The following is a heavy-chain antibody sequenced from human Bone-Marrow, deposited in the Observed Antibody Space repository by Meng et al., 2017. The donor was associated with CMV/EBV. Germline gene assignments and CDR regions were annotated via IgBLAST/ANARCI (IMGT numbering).Heavy chain of an antibody. CDR1: GFTFSSYG. J-gene: IGHJ4*02. D-gene: IGHD3-3*01. V-gene: IGHV3-33*03. CDR3: AKDFGVVTTYYFYY. Sequence: SLKISCAASGFTFSSYGMHWVRQAPGKGLEWVAVIWYDGSNKYYADSVKGRFTISRDNSKNSLYLQMNSLRTEDTALYYCAKDFGVVTTYYFYYWGQGTLVTVSS. CDR2: IWYDGSNK.